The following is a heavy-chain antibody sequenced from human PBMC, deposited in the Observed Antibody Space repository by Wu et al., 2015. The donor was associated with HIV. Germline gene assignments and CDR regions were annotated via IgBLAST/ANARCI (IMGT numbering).Heavy chain of an antibody. CDR2: IIPISGTT. V-gene: IGHV1-69*18. D-gene: IGHD2-21*01. Sequence: QVQLVQSGAEMMKPGATLKVSCKTSGYIFTKFYLHWVRQAPGQGLEWMGSIIPISGTTDYAQKFQGRIAVTADESTRTTYMELSSLKSEDTAVYFCARELLWGEDFWGQGPLVTVSS. J-gene: IGHJ4*02. CDR1: GYIFTKFY. CDR3: ARELLWGEDF.